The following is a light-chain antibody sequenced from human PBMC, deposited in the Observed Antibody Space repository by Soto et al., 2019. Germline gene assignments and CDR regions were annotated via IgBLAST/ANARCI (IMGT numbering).Light chain of an antibody. Sequence: DIQMTQSPSSLSASVGDTITITCRASQEINSYVTWYVKKQGKAPDLLIYSASTLRSGVPSRFSGSGSGTDFTLTISILQPEDSASYYCQESYTTPFTFGGGTKVEIK. CDR3: QESYTTPFT. CDR1: QEINSY. J-gene: IGKJ4*01. CDR2: SAS. V-gene: IGKV1-39*01.